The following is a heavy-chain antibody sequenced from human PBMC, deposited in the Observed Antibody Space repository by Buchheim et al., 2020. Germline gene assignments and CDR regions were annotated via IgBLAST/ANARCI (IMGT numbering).Heavy chain of an antibody. D-gene: IGHD3-3*01. V-gene: IGHV4-31*03. CDR3: ARGAQHYDFWSGYFRYYYYGMDV. CDR2: IYYSGST. J-gene: IGHJ6*02. CDR1: GGSISSGSYY. Sequence: QVQLQESGPGLVKPSQTLSLTCTVSGGSISSGSYYWSWIRQHPGKGLEWIWYIYYSGSTYYNPSLKSRVTISLDTSKNQFSLKLSSVTAADTAVYYCARGAQHYDFWSGYFRYYYYGMDVWGQGTT.